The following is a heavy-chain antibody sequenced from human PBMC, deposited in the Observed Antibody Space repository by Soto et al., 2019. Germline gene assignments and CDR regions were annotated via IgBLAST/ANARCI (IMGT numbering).Heavy chain of an antibody. Sequence: GESLRLSCAASGFTFSHAWMSWVRQAPGKGLEWVGRIKSKADGETKDYGAPVRGRFTISRDDSQDILYLHMNSLRIEDTAVYYCCXIKRRDQYSTSGYWFDPWGPGTLVTVSS. CDR2: IKSKADGETK. CDR3: CXIKRRDQYSTSGYWFDP. D-gene: IGHD4-4*01. J-gene: IGHJ5*02. V-gene: IGHV3-15*01. CDR1: GFTFSHAW.